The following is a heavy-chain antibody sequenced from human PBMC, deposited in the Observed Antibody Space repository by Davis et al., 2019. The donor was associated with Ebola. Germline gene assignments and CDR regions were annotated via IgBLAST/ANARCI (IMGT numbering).Heavy chain of an antibody. J-gene: IGHJ6*02. CDR1: GGSISSYY. Sequence: PSETLSLTCTVSGGSISSYYWSWIRQPAGKGLEWIGRIYTSGSTNYNPSLKSRVTMSVDTSKNQFSLKLSSVTAADTAVYYCARDPGIAVAGTYYYYGMDVWGQGTTVTVSS. D-gene: IGHD6-19*01. V-gene: IGHV4-4*07. CDR2: IYTSGST. CDR3: ARDPGIAVAGTYYYYGMDV.